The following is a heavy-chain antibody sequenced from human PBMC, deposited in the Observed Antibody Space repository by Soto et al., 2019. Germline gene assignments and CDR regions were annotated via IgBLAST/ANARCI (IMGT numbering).Heavy chain of an antibody. CDR2: IKSKTDGGTT. D-gene: IGHD3-3*01. CDR3: TTDRWQYNVLRFLEWLPDAFDI. V-gene: IGHV3-15*07. CDR1: GFTFSNAW. Sequence: GGSLRLSCAASGFTFSNAWMNWVRQAPGKGLEWVGRIKSKTDGGTTDYAAPVKGRFTISRDDSKNTLYLQMNSLKTEDTAVYYCTTDRWQYNVLRFLEWLPDAFDIWGQGTMVTVSS. J-gene: IGHJ3*02.